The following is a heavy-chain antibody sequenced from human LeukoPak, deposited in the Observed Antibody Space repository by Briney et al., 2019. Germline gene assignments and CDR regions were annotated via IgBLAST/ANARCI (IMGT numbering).Heavy chain of an antibody. Sequence: GRSLRLSCAASEFTFDDYAMHWVRQAPGKGLEWVSGISWNSGSIGYADSVKGRFTISRDNAKNSLYLQMNSLRAEDTALYYCAKETTVTTRSYYYYYMDVWGKGTTVTVSS. CDR1: EFTFDDYA. CDR3: AKETTVTTRSYYYYYMDV. V-gene: IGHV3-9*01. D-gene: IGHD4-11*01. CDR2: ISWNSGSI. J-gene: IGHJ6*03.